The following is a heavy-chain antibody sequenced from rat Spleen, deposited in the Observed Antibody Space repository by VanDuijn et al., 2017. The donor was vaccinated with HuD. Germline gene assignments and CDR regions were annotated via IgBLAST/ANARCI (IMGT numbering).Heavy chain of an antibody. CDR3: VNTYYGYWFGY. Sequence: EVQLVESGGGLVQPGRSMKVPCTASGFTFSNYDMSWVRQAPTKGLAWVASVSYDGSATYYRDSVKGRFTISRDNAKNTLFLQMDSLRSEDTANYYCVNTYYGYWFGYWGQGTLVTVSS. V-gene: IGHV5-22*01. CDR1: GFTFSNYD. J-gene: IGHJ3*01. CDR2: VSYDGSAT. D-gene: IGHD1-9*01.